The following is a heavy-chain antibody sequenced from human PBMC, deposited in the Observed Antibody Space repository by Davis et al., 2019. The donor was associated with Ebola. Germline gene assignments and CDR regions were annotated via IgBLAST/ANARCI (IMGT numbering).Heavy chain of an antibody. CDR2: ISYDGSNK. CDR1: GFTFSSYG. CDR3: ATQPDRESGY. Sequence: GESLKISCAASGFTFSSYGMHWVRQAPGKGLEWVAVISYDGSNKYYADSVKGRFTISRDNSKNTLYPQMNSLRAEDTAVYYCATQPDRESGYWGQGTLVTVSS. V-gene: IGHV3-30*03. D-gene: IGHD3-10*01. J-gene: IGHJ4*02.